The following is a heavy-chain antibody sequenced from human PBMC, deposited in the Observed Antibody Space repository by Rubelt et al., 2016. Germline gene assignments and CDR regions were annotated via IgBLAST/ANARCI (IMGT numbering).Heavy chain of an antibody. D-gene: IGHD2-2*01. CDR2: ISYAGSNK. Sequence: QVQLVESGGGVVQPGRSLRLSCAASGFPFSSYAMHWVRQAPGKGLAWVAVISYAGSNKYYADSVKCRLTISRDNSKKTLYRQMITLRAEDTAVYYCAREITPADLDWGQGTLVTVSS. V-gene: IGHV3-30*04. CDR3: AREITPADLD. J-gene: IGHJ4*02. CDR1: GFPFSSYA.